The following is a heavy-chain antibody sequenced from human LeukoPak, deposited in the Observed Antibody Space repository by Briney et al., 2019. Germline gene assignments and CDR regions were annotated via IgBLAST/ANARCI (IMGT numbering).Heavy chain of an antibody. CDR3: AKARISGWPKYYFDY. Sequence: SGGSLRLSCAASGFTFSSYAMSWVRQAPGKGLEWVSAISGSGGSTYYADSVKGRFTISRDNSKNTLYLQMNSLRAEDTAVYYCAKARISGWPKYYFDYWGQGTLVTVSS. J-gene: IGHJ4*02. CDR2: ISGSGGST. CDR1: GFTFSSYA. V-gene: IGHV3-23*01. D-gene: IGHD6-19*01.